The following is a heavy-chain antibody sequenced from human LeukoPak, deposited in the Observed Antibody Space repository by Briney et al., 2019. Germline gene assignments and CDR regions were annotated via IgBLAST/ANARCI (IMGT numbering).Heavy chain of an antibody. CDR3: AKGGGYCSSTSCYGEGRYYYYYYYMDV. Sequence: GGSLRLSCAASGFTLSSYAMSWVRQAPGKGLEWVSAISDSGYTYHADSVKGRFTISRDNSKNTLFLQMKSLRAEDTAVYYCAKGGGYCSSTSCYGEGRYYYYYYYMDVWGKGTTVTVSS. CDR1: GFTLSSYA. CDR2: ISDSGYT. V-gene: IGHV3-23*01. D-gene: IGHD2-2*01. J-gene: IGHJ6*03.